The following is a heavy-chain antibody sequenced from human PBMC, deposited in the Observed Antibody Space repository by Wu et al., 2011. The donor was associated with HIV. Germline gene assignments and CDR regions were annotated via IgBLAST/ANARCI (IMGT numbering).Heavy chain of an antibody. Sequence: SGTEVKKPGSSVKVSCRASGGSFNDYAISWVRQAPGQGLEWLGRIIPXFGTSSYAQRLQDRVTITADESTRTVSMELRSLRSADTAVYYCAFGGGETLNMYYFNYWGQGTLVTVPS. V-gene: IGHV1-69*15. CDR2: IIPXFGTS. CDR3: AFGGGETLNMYYFNY. D-gene: IGHD3-3*01. CDR1: GGSFNDYA. J-gene: IGHJ4*02.